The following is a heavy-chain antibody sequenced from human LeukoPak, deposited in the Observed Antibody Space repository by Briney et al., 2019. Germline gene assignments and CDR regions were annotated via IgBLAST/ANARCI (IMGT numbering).Heavy chain of an antibody. Sequence: SETLSLTCTVSGGSISSGGYYWSWIRQPPGKGLEWIGEINHSGSTNYNPSLKSQVTISVDTSKNQFSLKLSSVTAADTAVYYCARGSYYYDSSRSGYFQHRGQGTLVTVSS. D-gene: IGHD3-22*01. J-gene: IGHJ1*01. CDR2: INHSGST. V-gene: IGHV4-39*07. CDR1: GGSISSGGYY. CDR3: ARGSYYYDSSRSGYFQH.